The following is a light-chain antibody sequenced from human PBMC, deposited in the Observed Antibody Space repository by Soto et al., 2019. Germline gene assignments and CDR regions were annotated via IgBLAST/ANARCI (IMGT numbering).Light chain of an antibody. V-gene: IGLV1-44*01. CDR1: SSNIGSNT. CDR3: AAWDDSLNVV. CDR2: SNN. J-gene: IGLJ2*01. Sequence: QSVLTQPPSASGTPGQRVTISCSGSSSNIGSNTVNLYQQLPGTAPKLLIYSNNQRPSVVPDRFSGSKSGTSASLAISGLQSEDEADYYCAAWDDSLNVVFGGGTKLTV.